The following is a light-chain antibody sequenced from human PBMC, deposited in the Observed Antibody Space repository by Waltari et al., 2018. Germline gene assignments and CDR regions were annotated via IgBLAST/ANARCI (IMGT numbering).Light chain of an antibody. Sequence: EIVLTQSPATLSLSPCERATLSCRASQSVSSYLAWYQQKPGQAPRLLIYDASNRATGIPARFSGSGSGTDFTLTISSLEPEDFAVYYCQQRSNWPLTFGGGTKVEIK. CDR3: QQRSNWPLT. J-gene: IGKJ4*01. CDR1: QSVSSY. V-gene: IGKV3-11*01. CDR2: DAS.